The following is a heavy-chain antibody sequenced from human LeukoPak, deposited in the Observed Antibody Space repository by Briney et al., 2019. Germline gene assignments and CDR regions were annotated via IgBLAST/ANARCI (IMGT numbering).Heavy chain of an antibody. D-gene: IGHD5-18*01. V-gene: IGHV3-64*02. Sequence: GGSLRLSCAASGXTFSDYAMHWVRQAPGKGLEYVSVISSNGGSTYYADSVKGRFTISRDNSKNMLYLQMSSLRAEDTAVYFCAKGSSFYFDYWGQGTLVTVSS. CDR2: ISSNGGST. J-gene: IGHJ4*02. CDR3: AKGSSFYFDY. CDR1: GXTFSDYA.